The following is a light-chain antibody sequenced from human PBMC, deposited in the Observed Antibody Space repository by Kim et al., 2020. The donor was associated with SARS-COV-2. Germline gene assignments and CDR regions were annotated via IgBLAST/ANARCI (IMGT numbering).Light chain of an antibody. CDR2: LNSDGSH. V-gene: IGLV4-69*01. Sequence: QLVLTQSPSASASLGASVKLTCTLSSGHNSYAIAWHQQQPEKGPRYLMKLNSDGSHTKGDGIPDRFSGSSSGAERYLTISSLQSEDEADYYCQTWDTGILVFGGGTKLTVL. CDR1: SGHNSYA. CDR3: QTWDTGILV. J-gene: IGLJ3*02.